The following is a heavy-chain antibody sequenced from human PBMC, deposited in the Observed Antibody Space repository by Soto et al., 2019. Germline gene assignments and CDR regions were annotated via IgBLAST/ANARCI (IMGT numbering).Heavy chain of an antibody. Sequence: SETLSLTCTVSGGSVSSDSSHWSWIRQPPGRGLEWIGHIYYSGSTNYNPSLKSRVIISVDTSKNQFSLKLSSVTAADTAVYYCARAGVVDMATILDYWGQGTLVTVSS. CDR1: GGSVSSDSSH. CDR2: IYYSGST. D-gene: IGHD5-12*01. CDR3: ARAGVVDMATILDY. V-gene: IGHV4-61*01. J-gene: IGHJ4*02.